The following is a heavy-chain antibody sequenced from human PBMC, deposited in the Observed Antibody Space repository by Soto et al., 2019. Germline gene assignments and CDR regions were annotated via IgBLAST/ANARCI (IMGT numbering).Heavy chain of an antibody. J-gene: IGHJ4*02. CDR2: ISYDGSNK. CDR3: AKDRRITIFGVAPLSY. D-gene: IGHD3-3*01. Sequence: GGSLRLSCAASGFTFSSYGMHWVRQAPGKGLEWVAVISYDGSNKYYADSVKGRFTISRDNSKNTLYLQMNSLRAEDTAVYYCAKDRRITIFGVAPLSYWGQGTLVTVSS. V-gene: IGHV3-30*18. CDR1: GFTFSSYG.